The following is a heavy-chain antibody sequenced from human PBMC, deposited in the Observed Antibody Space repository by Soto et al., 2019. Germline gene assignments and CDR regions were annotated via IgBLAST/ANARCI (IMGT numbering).Heavy chain of an antibody. J-gene: IGHJ4*02. Sequence: GGSLRLSCTASGFTFGDYAMSWIRQAPGKGLEWVGFIRSKAYGGTTEYAASVKGRFTISRDDSKSIAYLQMNSLKTEDTAVYYCTRDRNRDYYYDSSGYYYSSAPFDYWGQGTLVTVSS. CDR1: GFTFGDYA. V-gene: IGHV3-49*03. CDR2: IRSKAYGGTT. CDR3: TRDRNRDYYYDSSGYYYSSAPFDY. D-gene: IGHD3-22*01.